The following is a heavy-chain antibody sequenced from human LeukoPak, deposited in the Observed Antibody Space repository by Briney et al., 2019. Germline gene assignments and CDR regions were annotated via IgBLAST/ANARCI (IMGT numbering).Heavy chain of an antibody. CDR3: ARGGPGYYDSSGYYEDLDY. D-gene: IGHD3-22*01. CDR1: GYIFTSYY. V-gene: IGHV1-2*02. Sequence: ASVKVSCKASGYIFTSYYMHWVRQAPGQGLEWMGWINPNSGGTNYAQKFQGRVTMTRDTSISTAYMELSRLRSDDTAVYYCARGGPGYYDSSGYYEDLDYWGQGTLVTVSS. CDR2: INPNSGGT. J-gene: IGHJ4*02.